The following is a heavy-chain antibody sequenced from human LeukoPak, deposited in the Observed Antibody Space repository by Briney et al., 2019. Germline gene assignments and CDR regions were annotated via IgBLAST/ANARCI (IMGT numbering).Heavy chain of an antibody. CDR1: GFTFSSYS. CDR3: ARDQKSGWYDPEGYFDY. CDR2: ISSSSSYI. J-gene: IGHJ4*02. V-gene: IGHV3-21*01. Sequence: PGGSLRLSCAASGFTFSSYSMNWVRQAPGKGLEWVSSISSSSSYIYYADSVKGRFTISRDNAKNSLYPQMNSLRAEDTAVYYCARDQKSGWYDPEGYFDYWGQGTLVTVSS. D-gene: IGHD6-19*01.